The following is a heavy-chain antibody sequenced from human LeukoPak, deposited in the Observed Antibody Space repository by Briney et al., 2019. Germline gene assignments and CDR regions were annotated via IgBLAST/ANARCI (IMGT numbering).Heavy chain of an antibody. CDR1: GFTFDDYA. V-gene: IGHV3-9*03. CDR2: ISWNSGSI. J-gene: IGHJ3*02. Sequence: GGSLRLSCAASGFTFDDYAMHWVRQAPGKGLERVSGISWNSGSIGYADSVKGRFTISRDNAKNSLYLQMNSLRAEDMALYYCAKGEAAAPFDAFDIWGQGTMVTVSS. CDR3: AKGEAAAPFDAFDI. D-gene: IGHD6-13*01.